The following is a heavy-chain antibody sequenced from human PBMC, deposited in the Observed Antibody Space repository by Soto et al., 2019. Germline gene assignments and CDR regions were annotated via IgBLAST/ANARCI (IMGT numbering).Heavy chain of an antibody. V-gene: IGHV5-10-1*01. Sequence: PGESLKISCKGARYSFAGYWITWVRQKPGKGLEWMGRIDPSDSQTYYSPSFRGHVTISVTKSITTVFLQWSSLRASDTAMYYCARQIYDSDTGPNFQYYFDSWGQGTPGTVSA. CDR1: RYSFAGYW. CDR2: IDPSDSQT. J-gene: IGHJ4*02. D-gene: IGHD3-22*01. CDR3: ARQIYDSDTGPNFQYYFDS.